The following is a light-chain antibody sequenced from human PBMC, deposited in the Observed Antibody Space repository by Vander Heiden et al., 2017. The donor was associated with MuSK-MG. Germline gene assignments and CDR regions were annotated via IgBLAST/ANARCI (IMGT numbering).Light chain of an antibody. CDR3: QEWDSSNECV. CDR1: KLGDKY. J-gene: IGLJ2*01. CDR2: DDS. Sequence: SYELTQPPSVSVSPGQTATITCSGDKLGDKYACSYQQKPATSPVLFFYDDSKRPAGMPGRVSGSNSGTTATITIMGTEAVDEAYYDCQEWDSSNECVFGGGTKITVL. V-gene: IGLV3-1*01.